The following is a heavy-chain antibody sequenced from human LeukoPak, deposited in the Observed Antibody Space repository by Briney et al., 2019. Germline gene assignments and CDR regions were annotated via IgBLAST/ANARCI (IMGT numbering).Heavy chain of an antibody. CDR3: AREAVAGAFDI. Sequence: GGSLRLSCAASGFTFGSYSMNWVRQAPGKGLEWVSSISSSSYIYYADSVKGRFTISRDNAKNSLYLQMNSLRAEDTAVYYCAREAVAGAFDIWGQGTMVTVSS. V-gene: IGHV3-21*01. CDR2: ISSSSYI. J-gene: IGHJ3*02. D-gene: IGHD6-19*01. CDR1: GFTFGSYS.